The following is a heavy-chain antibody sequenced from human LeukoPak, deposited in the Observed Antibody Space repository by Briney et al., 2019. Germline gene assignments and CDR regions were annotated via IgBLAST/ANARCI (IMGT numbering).Heavy chain of an antibody. CDR3: ARGFSGVYYYYYYMDV. D-gene: IGHD6-19*01. CDR1: GYSFTSYW. Sequence: GESLKISCKGSGYSFTSYWIGWVRQAPGQGLEWMGWINPNSGGTNYAQKFQGRVTMTRDTSISTAYMELSRLRSDDTAVYYCARGFSGVYYYYYYMDVWGKGTTVTISS. V-gene: IGHV1-2*02. J-gene: IGHJ6*03. CDR2: INPNSGGT.